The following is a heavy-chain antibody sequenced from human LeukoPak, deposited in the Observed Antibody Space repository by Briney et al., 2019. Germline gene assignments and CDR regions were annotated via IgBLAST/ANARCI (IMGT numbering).Heavy chain of an antibody. CDR1: GFTFDNYG. V-gene: IGHV3-20*04. J-gene: IGHJ3*01. D-gene: IGHD3-9*01. CDR2: IHWNGGRT. Sequence: GGSLRLSCAASGFTFDNYGINWVRQAPGKGLEWVSRIHWNGGRTGYADSVKGRFTISRDNAKNSLYLQMNSLRAEDTAVYYCAKGKWGLTINNFDVWGQGTMVTVSS. CDR3: AKGKWGLTINNFDV.